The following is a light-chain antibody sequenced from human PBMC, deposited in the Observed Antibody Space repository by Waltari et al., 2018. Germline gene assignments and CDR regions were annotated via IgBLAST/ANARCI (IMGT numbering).Light chain of an antibody. V-gene: IGKV4-1*01. CDR2: WAS. CDR3: QQYYTTPWT. J-gene: IGKJ1*01. CDR1: QSVLYSSNNKSY. Sequence: DIVMTQSPESLAVSLGERATINCKSSQSVLYSSNNKSYLAWYQQKPGQSPKLLIYWASTRESGVPDRFSGSGSETDFTLTISSLQAEDVAVYYCQQYYTTPWTFGQGTKVEIK.